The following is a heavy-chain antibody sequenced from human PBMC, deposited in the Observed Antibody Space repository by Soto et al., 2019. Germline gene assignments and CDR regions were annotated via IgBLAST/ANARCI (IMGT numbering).Heavy chain of an antibody. CDR3: AREQYYYDSRGRIDWFDP. CDR2: INPSGGST. Sequence: QVQLVQSGAEVKKPGASVKVSCKASGYTFTSYYMHWVRQAPGQGLEWMGIINPSGGSTSYAQKFQGRVTMTRDTCTSTVYMELSILRSEDTAVYYCAREQYYYDSRGRIDWFDPWGQGTLVTVSS. D-gene: IGHD3-22*01. J-gene: IGHJ5*02. CDR1: GYTFTSYY. V-gene: IGHV1-46*01.